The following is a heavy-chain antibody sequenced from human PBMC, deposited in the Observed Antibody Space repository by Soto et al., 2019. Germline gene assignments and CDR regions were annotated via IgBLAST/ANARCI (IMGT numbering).Heavy chain of an antibody. CDR2: IWYDGSNK. Sequence: LGLCCSAGGVTVNSKCREWGRTAPGKGLEVVAVIWYDGSNKYYADPVKGRFTISRDNSKNTLYLQMNSLRAEDTAVYYCARGSPLPGGDYKYYYYGTDRLVQGST. CDR1: GVTVNSKC. D-gene: IGHD2-21*02. V-gene: IGHV3-33*01. J-gene: IGHJ6*01. CDR3: ARGSPLPGGDYKYYYYGTDR.